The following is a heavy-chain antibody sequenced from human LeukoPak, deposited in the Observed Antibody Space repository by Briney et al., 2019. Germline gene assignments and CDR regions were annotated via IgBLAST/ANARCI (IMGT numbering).Heavy chain of an antibody. Sequence: SETLSLTCTVSGGSVSSSSYYWGWIRQPPGKGLEWIGSIYYSGSTNYNPSLKSRVTISVDTSKNQFSLKLSSVTAADTAVYYCACTDTAMVTGAFDIWGQGTMVTVSS. CDR2: IYYSGST. CDR1: GGSVSSSSYY. V-gene: IGHV4-39*07. CDR3: ACTDTAMVTGAFDI. D-gene: IGHD5-18*01. J-gene: IGHJ3*02.